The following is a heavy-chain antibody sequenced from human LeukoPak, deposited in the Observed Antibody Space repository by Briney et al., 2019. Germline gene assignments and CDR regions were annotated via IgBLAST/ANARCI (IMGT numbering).Heavy chain of an antibody. V-gene: IGHV4-31*03. Sequence: PSETLSLTCTVSGGSISSGGYYWSWIRQHPGKGLEWIGYIYYSGSTYYNPSPKSRVTTSVDTSKNQFSLKLSSVTAADTAVYYCASSYLQYCSGGSCYQNWFDPWGQGTLVTVSS. J-gene: IGHJ5*02. CDR2: IYYSGST. D-gene: IGHD2-15*01. CDR3: ASSYLQYCSGGSCYQNWFDP. CDR1: GGSISSGGYY.